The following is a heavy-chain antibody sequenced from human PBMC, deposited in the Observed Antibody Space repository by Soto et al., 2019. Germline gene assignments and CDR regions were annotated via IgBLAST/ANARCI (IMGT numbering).Heavy chain of an antibody. CDR2: ISYDGSTK. CDR3: AKDQISHFWSGFPPYYSYTMDV. D-gene: IGHD3-3*02. V-gene: IGHV3-30*18. Sequence: QVQLVESGGGVIQPGTSLRLSCAASGFSFSNYGMHWVRLAPGRGLEWVAVISYDGSTKYYGDSVKGRFTISRDNSTNTLYLQMNSLRAEDTALYYCAKDQISHFWSGFPPYYSYTMDVWGPGTTVTVSS. J-gene: IGHJ6*02. CDR1: GFSFSNYG.